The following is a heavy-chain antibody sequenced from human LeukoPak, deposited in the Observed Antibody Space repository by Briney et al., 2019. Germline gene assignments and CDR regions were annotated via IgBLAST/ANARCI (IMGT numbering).Heavy chain of an antibody. D-gene: IGHD2-15*01. V-gene: IGHV1-69*04. CDR3: AGLVVVAATTDFDY. CDR1: GGTFSSYA. J-gene: IGHJ4*02. Sequence: GSSVKVSCKASGGTFSSYAISWVRQAPGQGLEWMGRIIPIFGIANYAQKFQGRVTITADKSTSTAYMELSSLRSEDTAVYYCAGLVVVAATTDFDYWGQGTLVTDSS. CDR2: IIPIFGIA.